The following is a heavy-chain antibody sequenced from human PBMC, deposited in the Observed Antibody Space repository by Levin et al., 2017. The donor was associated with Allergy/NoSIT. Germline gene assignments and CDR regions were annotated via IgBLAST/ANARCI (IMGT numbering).Heavy chain of an antibody. J-gene: IGHJ3*02. V-gene: IGHV3-7*01. D-gene: IGHD2-15*01. CDR2: IKQDGSEK. CDR1: GFTFSSYW. Sequence: GESLKISCAASGFTFSSYWMSWVRQAPGKGLEWVANIKQDGSEKYYVDSVKGRFTISRDNAKNSLYLQMNSLRAEDTAVYYCARKAYCSGGSCYFFAFDIWGQGTMVTVSS. CDR3: ARKAYCSGGSCYFFAFDI.